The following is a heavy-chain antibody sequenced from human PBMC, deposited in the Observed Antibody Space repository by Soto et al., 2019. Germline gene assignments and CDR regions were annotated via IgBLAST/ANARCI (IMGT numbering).Heavy chain of an antibody. Sequence: PSETLSLTCTVSGGSVSSGSYYWSWIRQPPGKGLEWIGYIYYSGSTNYNPSLKSRVTISVDTSKNQFSLKLSSVTAADTAVYYCARLGGIFGVVTAPDAFDVWGQGTMVT. D-gene: IGHD3-3*01. CDR3: ARLGGIFGVVTAPDAFDV. V-gene: IGHV4-61*01. CDR1: GGSVSSGSYY. CDR2: IYYSGST. J-gene: IGHJ3*01.